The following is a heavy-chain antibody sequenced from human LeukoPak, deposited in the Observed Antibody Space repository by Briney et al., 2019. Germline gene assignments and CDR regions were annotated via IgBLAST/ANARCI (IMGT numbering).Heavy chain of an antibody. J-gene: IGHJ4*02. CDR3: AKDLGYGDYVFDY. V-gene: IGHV3-33*06. CDR2: IWYDGSNK. D-gene: IGHD4-17*01. CDR1: GFTFSSYG. Sequence: SGGSLRLSCAASGFTFSSYGMHWVRQAPGKGLEWVAVIWYDGSNKYYADSVKGRFTISRDNSKNTLYLQMNSLRAEDTAVYYCAKDLGYGDYVFDYWGQGTLVTVSS.